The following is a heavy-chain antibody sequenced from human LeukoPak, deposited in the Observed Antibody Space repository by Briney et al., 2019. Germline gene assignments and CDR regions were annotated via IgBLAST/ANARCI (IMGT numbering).Heavy chain of an antibody. V-gene: IGHV3-21*01. CDR3: ARSGGGYADEYYYYYYYMDV. Sequence: PGGSLRLSCAASGFTFSSYSMNWVRQAPGKGLEWVSSISSSSSYIYYADSVKGRFTISRDNAKNSLYLQMNSLRAEDTAVYYCARSGGGYADEYYYYYYYMDVWGKGTTVTVSS. CDR1: GFTFSSYS. CDR2: ISSSSSYI. J-gene: IGHJ6*03. D-gene: IGHD5-12*01.